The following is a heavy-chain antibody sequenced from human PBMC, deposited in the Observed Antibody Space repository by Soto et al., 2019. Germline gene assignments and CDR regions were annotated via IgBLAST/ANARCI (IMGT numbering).Heavy chain of an antibody. Sequence: SGGSLRLSCAGSGFTFGDSYMSWIRQARGKGLEWLSYISPGSRYPAYADSVKGRFTISRDNAKRSLYLQMMSLTAEDTAIYYCVRGGGGGLFDPWGQGTMVTVSS. CDR2: ISPGSRYP. V-gene: IGHV3-11*06. D-gene: IGHD2-15*01. CDR1: GFTFGDSY. J-gene: IGHJ5*02. CDR3: VRGGGGGLFDP.